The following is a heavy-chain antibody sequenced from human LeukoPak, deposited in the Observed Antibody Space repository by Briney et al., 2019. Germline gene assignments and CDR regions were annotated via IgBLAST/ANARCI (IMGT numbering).Heavy chain of an antibody. CDR1: GGSFSGYY. J-gene: IGHJ4*02. D-gene: IGHD6-13*01. Sequence: PSETLSLTCAVYGGSFSGYYWSWIRQPPGKGLEWIGEINHSGSTNYNLSLKSRVTISVDTSKNQFSLKLSSVTAADTAVYYCARGMAAAGNPDYWGQGTLVTVSS. V-gene: IGHV4-34*01. CDR3: ARGMAAAGNPDY. CDR2: INHSGST.